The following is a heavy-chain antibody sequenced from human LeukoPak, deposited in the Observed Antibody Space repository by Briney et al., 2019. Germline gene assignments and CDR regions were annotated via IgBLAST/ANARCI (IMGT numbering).Heavy chain of an antibody. CDR2: ISSSSSYI. CDR1: GFTFSSYS. Sequence: GGSLRLSCAASGFTFSSYSMNWVRQAPGKGLEWVSYISSSSSYIYYADSVKGRFTISRDNAKNSLYLQMNSLRAEDTAVYYCARDSGSYRPLDIWGQGTMVTVSS. J-gene: IGHJ3*02. D-gene: IGHD1-26*01. V-gene: IGHV3-21*01. CDR3: ARDSGSYRPLDI.